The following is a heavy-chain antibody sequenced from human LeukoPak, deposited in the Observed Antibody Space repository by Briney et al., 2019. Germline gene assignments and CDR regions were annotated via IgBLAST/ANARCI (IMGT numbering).Heavy chain of an antibody. J-gene: IGHJ4*02. CDR3: ARGVDTAMVSDGQNKPLYYFDY. D-gene: IGHD5-18*01. V-gene: IGHV4-39*01. Sequence: PSETLSLTCTVSGGSISSSSYYWGWIRQPPGKGLEWIGSIYYSGSTYYNPSLKSRVTISVDTSKNQFSLKLSSVTAADTAVYYCARGVDTAMVSDGQNKPLYYFDYWGQGTLVTVSS. CDR2: IYYSGST. CDR1: GGSISSSSYY.